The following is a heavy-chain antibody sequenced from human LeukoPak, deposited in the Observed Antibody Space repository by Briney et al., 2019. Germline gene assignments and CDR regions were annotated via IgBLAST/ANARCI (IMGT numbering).Heavy chain of an antibody. Sequence: ASVKVSCKASGYTFTGYYMHWVRQAPGQGPEWMGWINPNSGGTNYAQKFQGWVTMTRDTSISTAYMELSRLRSDDTAVYYCARGGSIAVAGILDFDYWGQGTLVTVSS. J-gene: IGHJ4*02. CDR1: GYTFTGYY. D-gene: IGHD6-19*01. V-gene: IGHV1-2*04. CDR3: ARGGSIAVAGILDFDY. CDR2: INPNSGGT.